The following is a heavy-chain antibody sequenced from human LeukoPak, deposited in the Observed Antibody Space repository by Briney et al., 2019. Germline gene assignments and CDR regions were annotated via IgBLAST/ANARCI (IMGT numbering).Heavy chain of an antibody. CDR1: GGSISSSSYY. V-gene: IGHV4-39*07. J-gene: IGHJ2*01. CDR3: ARGLGSFNWYFDL. D-gene: IGHD1-26*01. Sequence: SETLSLTCTVSGGSISSSSYYWGWIRQPPGKGLEWIGEINHSGSTNYNPSLKSRVTISVDTSKNQFSLKLSSVTAADTAVYYCARGLGSFNWYFDLWGRGTLVTVSS. CDR2: INHSGST.